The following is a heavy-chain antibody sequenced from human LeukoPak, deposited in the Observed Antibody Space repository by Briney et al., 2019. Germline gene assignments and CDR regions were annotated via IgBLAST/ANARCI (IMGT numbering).Heavy chain of an antibody. CDR1: GFTFSSYA. V-gene: IGHV3-23*01. CDR2: ISDNSVGT. D-gene: IGHD6-19*01. J-gene: IGHJ4*02. Sequence: GGSLRLSCAASGFTFSSYAMSWVRQAPGQGLEWVSSISDNSVGTYYADSVRGRFTISRDSSKSTLYMQMNSLRVEDTAVYYCAKNGTVVAGKGLPDWWGQGTLVTVS. CDR3: AKNGTVVAGKGLPDW.